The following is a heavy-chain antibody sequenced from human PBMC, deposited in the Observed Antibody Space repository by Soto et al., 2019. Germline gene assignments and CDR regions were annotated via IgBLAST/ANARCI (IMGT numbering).Heavy chain of an antibody. D-gene: IGHD6-6*01. V-gene: IGHV1-18*01. J-gene: IGHJ6*03. CDR1: GYTFTSYG. CDR3: ASITLDSSSSRANYYYYYMDV. Sequence: ASVKVSCKASGYTFTSYGISWVRQAPGQGLEWMGWISAYNGNTNYAQKLQGRVTMTTDTSTSTAYMELRSLRSDDTAVYYCASITLDSSSSRANYYYYYMDVWGKGTTVTVSS. CDR2: ISAYNGNT.